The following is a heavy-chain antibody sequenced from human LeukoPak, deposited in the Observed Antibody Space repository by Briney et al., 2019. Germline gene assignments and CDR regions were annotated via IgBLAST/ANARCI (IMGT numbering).Heavy chain of an antibody. Sequence: ASVKVSCKAPGYSLSGYYMHWVRQAPGQGLEWMGWINPNSGGTNYAQKFQGRVTMTRDTSISTAYMELSRLRSDDTAVYYCARERTPGSGYGVDYWGQGTVVTVSS. CDR2: INPNSGGT. CDR3: ARERTPGSGYGVDY. J-gene: IGHJ4*02. V-gene: IGHV1-2*02. CDR1: GYSLSGYY. D-gene: IGHD6-25*01.